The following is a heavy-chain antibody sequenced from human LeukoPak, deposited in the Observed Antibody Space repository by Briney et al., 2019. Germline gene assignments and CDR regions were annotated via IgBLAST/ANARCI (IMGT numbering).Heavy chain of an antibody. J-gene: IGHJ4*02. D-gene: IGHD5-12*01. CDR2: ISGSGVST. CDR3: AKEPRGSYFDY. CDR1: GFTFFSYA. Sequence: GGSLRLSCAASGFTFFSYAMSWVRQAPGKGLEWVSTISGSGVSTYYADSVKGRFTISRVDSKNTLYLQMNSLRAEDTAVYYCAKEPRGSYFDYWGQGTLVTVSS. V-gene: IGHV3-23*01.